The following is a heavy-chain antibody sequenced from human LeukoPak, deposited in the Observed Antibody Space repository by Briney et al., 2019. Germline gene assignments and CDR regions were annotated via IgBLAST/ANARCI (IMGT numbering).Heavy chain of an antibody. CDR3: ARDYYGDYSFDY. CDR1: GFTFSTYT. J-gene: IGHJ4*02. CDR2: TSSGSSDI. V-gene: IGHV3-21*01. Sequence: GGSLRLSCAASGFTFSTYTINWVRQAPGKGLEWVSSTSSGSSDIYYADSVEGRFTISRDDAKNSLYLHMNSLTADDTAVYYCARDYYGDYSFDYWGQGTLVTVSS. D-gene: IGHD4-17*01.